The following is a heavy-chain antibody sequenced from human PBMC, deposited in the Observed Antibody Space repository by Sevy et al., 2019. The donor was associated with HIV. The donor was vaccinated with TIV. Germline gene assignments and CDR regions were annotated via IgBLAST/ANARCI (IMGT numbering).Heavy chain of an antibody. D-gene: IGHD6-19*01. J-gene: IGHJ4*02. CDR3: GRGAGYSTGWASRYYFDY. CDR2: IYSGGDT. CDR1: GFSVSINY. V-gene: IGHV3-53*01. Sequence: GGSLRLSCAASGFSVSINYMSWVRQAPGKGLEFVSVIYSGGDTYYADSAKGRFTISRDNSKNRLYLQMNSLGAEDTAVYYGGRGAGYSTGWASRYYFDYGGQGTLVTVSS.